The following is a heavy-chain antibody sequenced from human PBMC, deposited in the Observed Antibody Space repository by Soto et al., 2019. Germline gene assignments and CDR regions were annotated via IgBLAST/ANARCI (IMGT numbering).Heavy chain of an antibody. J-gene: IGHJ3*02. CDR2: INSDGTNT. Sequence: EVQLVESGGDLVQPGGSLRLSCEASGFTLSNYWIHWVRQAPGKGLVWVSRINSDGTNTRYADSVRGRFAISRDNDKKTVYLQMNSLRAEDTAVYYCARDLIAKDAFDIWGQGTMVTVSS. CDR3: ARDLIAKDAFDI. CDR1: GFTLSNYW. V-gene: IGHV3-74*01. D-gene: IGHD2-8*01.